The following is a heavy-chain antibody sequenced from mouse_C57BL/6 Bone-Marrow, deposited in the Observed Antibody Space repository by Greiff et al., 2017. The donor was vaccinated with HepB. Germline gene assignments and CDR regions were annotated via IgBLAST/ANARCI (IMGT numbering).Heavy chain of an antibody. D-gene: IGHD1-1*01. CDR3: TTHVVTEVVATYYYAMDY. V-gene: IGHV14-4*01. CDR1: GFNIKDDY. J-gene: IGHJ4*01. Sequence: VQLQQSGAELVRPGASVKLSCTASGFNIKDDYMHWVKQRPEQGLEWIGWIDPENGDTEYASKFQGKATITADTSSTTAYLQLRSLTSEDTAVYNCTTHVVTEVVATYYYAMDYGGWGTSVTVSA. CDR2: IDPENGDT.